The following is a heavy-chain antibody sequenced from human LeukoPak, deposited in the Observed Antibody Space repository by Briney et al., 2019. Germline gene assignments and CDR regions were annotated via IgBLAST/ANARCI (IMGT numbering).Heavy chain of an antibody. CDR3: ARDCSGTSCYADY. J-gene: IGHJ4*02. D-gene: IGHD2-2*01. CDR1: GFTFSSYA. CDR2: ISYDGNNK. Sequence: GGSLRLSCAASGFTFSSYAMEWVRQAPGKGLEWVAVISYDGNNKFYADSVKGRFTISRDNSKNTLYLQMNSLRAEDTAVYYCARDCSGTSCYADYWGQGTLVTVSS. V-gene: IGHV3-30-3*01.